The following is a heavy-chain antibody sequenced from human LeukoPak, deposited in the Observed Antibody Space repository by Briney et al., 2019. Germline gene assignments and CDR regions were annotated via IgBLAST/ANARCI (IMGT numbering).Heavy chain of an antibody. CDR1: GFTVSDNY. CDR3: ARDAAVAGLFDP. Sequence: GGSLRLSCVVSGFTVSDNYMIWVRQAPGKGLERVSVIYGDGRTSYPDSVKGRFTISRDNAKNSLYLQMNSLRAEDTAVYFCARDAAVAGLFDPWGQGTLVTVSS. CDR2: IYGDGRT. V-gene: IGHV3-53*01. D-gene: IGHD6-19*01. J-gene: IGHJ5*02.